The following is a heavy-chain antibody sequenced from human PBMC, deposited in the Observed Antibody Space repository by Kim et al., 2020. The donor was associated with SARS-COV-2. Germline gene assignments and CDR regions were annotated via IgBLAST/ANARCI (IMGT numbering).Heavy chain of an antibody. Sequence: SETLSLTCAVYGGSFSGYYWSWIRQPPGKGLEWIGEINHSGSTNYNPSLKSRVTISVDTSKNQFSLKLSSVTAADTAVYYCARGGWNGRSSFRYYYYGMDVWGQGTTVTVSS. CDR1: GGSFSGYY. V-gene: IGHV4-34*01. J-gene: IGHJ6*02. CDR3: ARGGWNGRSSFRYYYYGMDV. D-gene: IGHD1-1*01. CDR2: INHSGST.